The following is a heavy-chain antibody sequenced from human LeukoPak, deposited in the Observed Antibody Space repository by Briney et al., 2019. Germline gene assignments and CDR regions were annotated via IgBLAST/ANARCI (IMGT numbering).Heavy chain of an antibody. CDR3: TKELHVAVAVADYYYFYMDV. V-gene: IGHV3-23*01. D-gene: IGHD6-19*01. CDR2: INGGGNTT. J-gene: IGHJ6*03. Sequence: GSLRLSCAASGFAFSTFAMGWVRQSPGKGLEWLSTINGGGNTTFYSDSVKGRFTISRDNSKNTLYLHMDSLRPDDTAIYYCTKELHVAVAVADYYYFYMDVWGRGTAVTVSS. CDR1: GFAFSTFA.